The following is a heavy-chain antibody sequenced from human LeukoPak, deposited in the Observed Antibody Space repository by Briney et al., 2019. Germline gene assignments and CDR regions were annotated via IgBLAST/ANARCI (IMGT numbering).Heavy chain of an antibody. CDR1: GVSISNHY. D-gene: IGHD2-15*01. Sequence: SETLSLTCAVSGVSISNHYSSWIRQPPGKGLEWIGYIYYTGNTNYNPSLKSRVTISEDTSKNQVSLELSSVTAADTAVYYCVRHSRVVAFDYWGQGNLVTVSS. V-gene: IGHV4-59*08. J-gene: IGHJ4*02. CDR3: VRHSRVVAFDY. CDR2: IYYTGNT.